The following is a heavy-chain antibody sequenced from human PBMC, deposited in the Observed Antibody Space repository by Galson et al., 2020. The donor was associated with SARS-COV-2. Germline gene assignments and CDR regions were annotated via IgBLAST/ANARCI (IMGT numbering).Heavy chain of an antibody. V-gene: IGHV3-33*01. CDR1: GFTFSSYG. Sequence: GESLKISCAASGFTFSSYGMHWVRQAPGKGLEWVAVIWYDGSNKYYADSVTGRFTISRDNSKNTLYLQMNSLRAEDTAVYYCAREQNEDYYYGMDVWGQGTTVTVSS. J-gene: IGHJ6*02. CDR3: AREQNEDYYYGMDV. D-gene: IGHD1-1*01. CDR2: IWYDGSNK.